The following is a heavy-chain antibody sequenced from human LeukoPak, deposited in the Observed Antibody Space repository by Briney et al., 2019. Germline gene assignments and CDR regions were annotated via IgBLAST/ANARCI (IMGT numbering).Heavy chain of an antibody. D-gene: IGHD4-23*01. CDR2: INPNSGGT. CDR1: GYSFTSYY. Sequence: GASVKVSCKASGYSFTSYYMHWVRQAPGQGLEWMGWINPNSGGTNYAQKFQGRVTMTRDTSISTAYMELSRLRSDDTAVYYCARGSSVGNSVDYWGQGTLVTVSS. CDR3: ARGSSVGNSVDY. V-gene: IGHV1-2*02. J-gene: IGHJ4*02.